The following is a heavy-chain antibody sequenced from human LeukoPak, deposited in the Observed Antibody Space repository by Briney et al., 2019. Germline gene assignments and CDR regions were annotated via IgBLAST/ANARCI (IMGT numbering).Heavy chain of an antibody. CDR2: INPNSGGT. D-gene: IGHD1-26*01. CDR3: ATDLGGSYRAPLYYYYGMDV. Sequence: ASVKVSCKASGYTYTGYYMHWVRQAPGQGLEWVGWINPNSGGTNYAQKFQGRVTMTRDTSISTAYMELSRLRSEDTAVYYCATDLGGSYRAPLYYYYGMDVWGQGTTVTVSS. CDR1: GYTYTGYY. V-gene: IGHV1-2*02. J-gene: IGHJ6*02.